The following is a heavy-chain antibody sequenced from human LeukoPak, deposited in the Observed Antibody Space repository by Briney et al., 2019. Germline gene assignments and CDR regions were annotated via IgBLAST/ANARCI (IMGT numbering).Heavy chain of an antibody. Sequence: GGSLRLSCAASGFTFSDYYMSWIRQAPGKGLEWVSYISSSGSTIYYADSVKGRFTISRDNAKNSLYLQMNSLRAEDTAVYYCARTVAMVRGVIISADAFDIWGQGTMVTVSS. J-gene: IGHJ3*02. D-gene: IGHD3-10*01. CDR2: ISSSGSTI. V-gene: IGHV3-11*04. CDR3: ARTVAMVRGVIISADAFDI. CDR1: GFTFSDYY.